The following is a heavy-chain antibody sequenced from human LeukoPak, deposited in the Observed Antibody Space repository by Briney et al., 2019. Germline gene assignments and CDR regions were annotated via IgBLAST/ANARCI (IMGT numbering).Heavy chain of an antibody. CDR1: GGSISSSSYY. Sequence: PSETLSLTCTVSGGSISSSSYYWGWIRQPPGKGLEWIGSIYYSGSTYYNPSLKSRVTISVDTSKNQFSLKLSSVAAADTAVYYCASTVTTPSYYYYYGMDVWGQGTTVTVSS. V-gene: IGHV4-39*07. J-gene: IGHJ6*02. CDR3: ASTVTTPSYYYYYGMDV. CDR2: IYYSGST. D-gene: IGHD4-17*01.